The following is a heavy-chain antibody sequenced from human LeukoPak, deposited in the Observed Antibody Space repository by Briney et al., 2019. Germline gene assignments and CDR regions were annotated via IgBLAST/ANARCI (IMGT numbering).Heavy chain of an antibody. J-gene: IGHJ3*02. D-gene: IGHD2-2*01. V-gene: IGHV1-18*01. CDR2: ISGYNGKT. CDR3: AREESRNSNDM. CDR1: GYTFNTYG. Sequence: ASVKVSCKTSGYTFNTYGISWVRQAPGQGPEWMGWISGYNGKTNYAQKLQGRVTMTTDTSTSTAYMELRSLRSDDTAVYYCAREESRNSNDMWGQGTMVTVSS.